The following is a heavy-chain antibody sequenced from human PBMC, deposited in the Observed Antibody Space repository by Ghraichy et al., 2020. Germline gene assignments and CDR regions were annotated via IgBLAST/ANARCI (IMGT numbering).Heavy chain of an antibody. J-gene: IGHJ4*02. CDR3: ARDGWGLDYFDC. V-gene: IGHV3-23*01. CDR2: ISGSGSST. D-gene: IGHD2-21*01. CDR1: GFTFSTYA. Sequence: GGSLRLSCAASGFTFSTYAMNWVRQAPGKGLEWVSAISGSGSSTYYADSVKGRFTISRDNSKNTLYLQMNSLRAEDTAVYYCARDGWGLDYFDCWGRGTLVTVSS.